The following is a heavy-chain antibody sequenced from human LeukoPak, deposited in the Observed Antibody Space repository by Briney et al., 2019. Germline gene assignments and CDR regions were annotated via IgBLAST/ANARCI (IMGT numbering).Heavy chain of an antibody. CDR3: ARVLTLPLWSGDYFDH. CDR1: GDSVTNTNF. Sequence: SEALSLTCTVSGDSVTNTNFWGWIRQPPGKGLEWIGSISHSGITYYNPSLKSRLTLSVDTSKSQFSLKLSAVTAADTALYYCARVLTLPLWSGDYFDHWGHGTLVTVSS. D-gene: IGHD3-10*01. J-gene: IGHJ4*01. V-gene: IGHV4-38-2*02. CDR2: ISHSGIT.